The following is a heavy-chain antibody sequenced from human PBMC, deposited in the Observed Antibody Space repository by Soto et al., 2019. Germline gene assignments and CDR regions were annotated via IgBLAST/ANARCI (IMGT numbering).Heavy chain of an antibody. D-gene: IGHD3-10*01. J-gene: IGHJ5*02. V-gene: IGHV4-34*02. CDR2: VCPGGRT. CDR1: GGSSINNS. Sequence: QVRLQQWGAGLVRPPEPRPLIALATGGSSINNSWGWFGRHPGKGRGGIGEVCPGGRTNYSPTLKREVRIAVEGSKNQFSLRLTSVTVADTAVYYCARGDYGQYDAYNWFDPWGQGNLVIVAS. CDR3: ARGDYGQYDAYNWFDP.